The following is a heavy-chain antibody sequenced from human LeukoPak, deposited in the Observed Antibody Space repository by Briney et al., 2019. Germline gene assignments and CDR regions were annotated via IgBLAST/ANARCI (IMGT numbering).Heavy chain of an antibody. D-gene: IGHD5/OR15-5a*01. CDR1: GFTFSSYA. CDR2: ISGSGGST. Sequence: PGGSLTLSCAASGFTFSSYAMSWVRQAPGKGLEWVSAISGSGGSTYYADSVKGRFTISRDNSKNTLYLQMNSLRAEDTAVYYCARFVSGLGWFDPWGQGTLVTVSS. J-gene: IGHJ5*02. V-gene: IGHV3-23*01. CDR3: ARFVSGLGWFDP.